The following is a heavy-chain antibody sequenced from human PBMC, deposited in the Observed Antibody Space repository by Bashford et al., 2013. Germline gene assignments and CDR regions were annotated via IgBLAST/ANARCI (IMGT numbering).Heavy chain of an antibody. D-gene: IGHD3-10*01. CDR3: VRDRAEFVMVLEY. J-gene: IGHJ4*02. CDR2: ISYDGSNK. CDR1: GFTFSRYA. V-gene: IGHV3-30-3*01. Sequence: GGSLRLSCAASGFTFSRYAMHWVRQAPGKGLEWVAVISYDGSNKYYADSVKGRFSISRDNSKNTLDLQMNSLRAEDTALYYCVRDRAEFVMVLEYWGQGTLVTVSS.